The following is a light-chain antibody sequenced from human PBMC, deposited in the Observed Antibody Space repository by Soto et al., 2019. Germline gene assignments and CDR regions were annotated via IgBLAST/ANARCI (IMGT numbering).Light chain of an antibody. CDR1: SSDVGRYNH. CDR3: SSFASGSTLYV. CDR2: EVS. J-gene: IGLJ1*01. Sequence: QSVLTXPASVSGSPGQSITISCTGSSSDVGRYNHVSWYQHHPGKAPKLMIYEVSNRPSGVSNRFSGSKSGNTASLTISGLQAEDEADYHCSSFASGSTLYVFGTGTKVTVL. V-gene: IGLV2-14*01.